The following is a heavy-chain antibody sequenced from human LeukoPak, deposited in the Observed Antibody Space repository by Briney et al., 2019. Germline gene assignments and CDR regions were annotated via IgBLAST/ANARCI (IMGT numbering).Heavy chain of an antibody. CDR2: IYTSGST. V-gene: IGHV4-61*02. CDR3: ASGAAAGNFDY. CDR1: SGSISTSNYY. Sequence: SETLSLTCTVSSGSISTSNYYWSWIRQPAGKGLEWIGRIYTSGSTNYNPALKSRVTISVDTSKNQFSLKLSSVTAADTAVYYCASGAAAGNFDYWGQGTLVTVSP. J-gene: IGHJ4*02. D-gene: IGHD6-13*01.